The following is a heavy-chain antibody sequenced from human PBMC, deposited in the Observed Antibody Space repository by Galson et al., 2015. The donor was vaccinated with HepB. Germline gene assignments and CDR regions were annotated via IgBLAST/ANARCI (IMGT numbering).Heavy chain of an antibody. V-gene: IGHV3-23*01. CDR3: AKDRYPEGWFDP. D-gene: IGHD3-9*01. CDR1: GFTFSRYA. Sequence: SLRLSCAASGFTFSRYAMSWVRQAPGKGLEWVSAISGSGGSTYYADSVKGRFTISRDNSKNTLYLQMNSLRAEDTAVYYCAKDRYPEGWFDPWGQGTLVTVSS. J-gene: IGHJ5*02. CDR2: ISGSGGST.